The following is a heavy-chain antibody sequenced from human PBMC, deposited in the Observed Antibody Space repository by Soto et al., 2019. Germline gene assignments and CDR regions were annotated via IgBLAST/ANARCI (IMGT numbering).Heavy chain of an antibody. D-gene: IGHD2-8*02. J-gene: IGHJ5*02. CDR1: GFTFSSYR. CDR3: ARGPLYCTGDTCKVLGS. Sequence: GGSLRLSCVGSGFTFSSYRMTWVRQAPGKGLEWVSHISATNSDIYYADSVKGRFTISRHNAKNSLYLHMNSLRDDDTAVYYCARGPLYCTGDTCKVLGSWGQGTLVIVSS. CDR2: ISATNSDI. V-gene: IGHV3-48*02.